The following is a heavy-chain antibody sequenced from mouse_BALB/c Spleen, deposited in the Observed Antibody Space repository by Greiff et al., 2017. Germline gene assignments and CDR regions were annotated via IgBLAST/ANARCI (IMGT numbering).Heavy chain of an antibody. D-gene: IGHD2-14*01. Sequence: EVKLMESGPGLVKPSQSLSLTCSVTGYSITSGYYWNWIRQFPGNKLEWMGYISYDGSNNYNPSLKNRISITRDTSKNQFFLKLNSVTTEDTATYYCARENYRYEGRYFDYWGQGTTLTVSS. CDR1: GYSITSGYY. J-gene: IGHJ2*01. CDR2: ISYDGSN. CDR3: ARENYRYEGRYFDY. V-gene: IGHV3-6*02.